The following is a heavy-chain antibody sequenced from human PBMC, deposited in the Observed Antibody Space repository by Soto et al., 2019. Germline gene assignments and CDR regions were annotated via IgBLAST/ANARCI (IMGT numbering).Heavy chain of an antibody. CDR2: KHTSGTT. D-gene: IGHD3-16*01. V-gene: IGHV4-4*07. CDR1: GGSISGYY. CDR3: ARGGEFYVLAV. Sequence: QVQLQESGPGLVKPSETLSLTCTVSGGSISGYYWTWIRQPAGKGLEWIGRKHTSGTTNYNPSLKSRVTMSIDTSTNQFSLNLSSVNAADTAVYYCARGGEFYVLAVWDQGTTVAVSS. J-gene: IGHJ6*02.